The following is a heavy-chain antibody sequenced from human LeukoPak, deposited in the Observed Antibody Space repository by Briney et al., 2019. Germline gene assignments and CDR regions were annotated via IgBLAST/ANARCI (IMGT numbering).Heavy chain of an antibody. V-gene: IGHV3-30*02. D-gene: IGHD4-23*01. Sequence: GGSLRLSCAASGFTFSSYAMHWVRQAPGRGLEWVAFIRYDGNNKNYADSAKGRFTISRDNSKDTLYLQMNSLRAEDTAVYYCAKGDDYGANTRLPKYNWFDPWGQGTLVTVSS. CDR1: GFTFSSYA. CDR3: AKGDDYGANTRLPKYNWFDP. J-gene: IGHJ5*02. CDR2: IRYDGNNK.